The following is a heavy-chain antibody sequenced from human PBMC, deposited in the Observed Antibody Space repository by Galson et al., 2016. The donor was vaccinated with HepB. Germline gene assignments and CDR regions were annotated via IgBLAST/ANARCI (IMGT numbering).Heavy chain of an antibody. CDR2: IHPSGAYT. J-gene: IGHJ4*02. CDR3: ARDNYNLLNGYYSGLDH. V-gene: IGHV1-46*01. D-gene: IGHD3-9*01. Sequence: SVKVSCKASDNTFSKDYIHWVRQAPGQGLQWLGTIHPSGAYTTYAQSFDGRVTMTRDTATNTVYMELRALTSNDTAVYYCARDNYNLLNGYYSGLDHWGQGTLVTVSS. CDR1: DNTFSKDY.